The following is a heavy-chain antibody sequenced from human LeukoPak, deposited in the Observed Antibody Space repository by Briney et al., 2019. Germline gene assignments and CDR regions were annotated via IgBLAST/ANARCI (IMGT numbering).Heavy chain of an antibody. CDR3: ASTCTSGVCPNFDY. CDR2: IIPIFGTA. J-gene: IGHJ4*02. Sequence: ASVKVSCKASGGTFSSYAISWVQQAPGQGLEWMGRIIPIFGTANYAQKFQGRVTITTDESTSTAYMELSSLRSEDTAVYYCASTCTSGVCPNFDYWGQGTLVTVSS. V-gene: IGHV1-69*05. D-gene: IGHD2-8*01. CDR1: GGTFSSYA.